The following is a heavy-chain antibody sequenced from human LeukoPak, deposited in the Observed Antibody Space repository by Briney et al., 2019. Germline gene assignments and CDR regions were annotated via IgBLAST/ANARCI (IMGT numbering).Heavy chain of an antibody. CDR2: IYISGSGST. J-gene: IGHJ6*03. D-gene: IGHD6-19*01. V-gene: IGHV4-4*07. CDR3: AGDKRVAVAGTYIYYYYMDV. CDR1: GGSISSYY. Sequence: KPSETLSLTCTVSGGSISSYYWSWIRQPAGKGLEWIGRIYISGSGSTNYNPSLKSRVTMSVDTSKNQFSLKLSSVTAADTAVYYCAGDKRVAVAGTYIYYYYMDVWGNGTTVTISS.